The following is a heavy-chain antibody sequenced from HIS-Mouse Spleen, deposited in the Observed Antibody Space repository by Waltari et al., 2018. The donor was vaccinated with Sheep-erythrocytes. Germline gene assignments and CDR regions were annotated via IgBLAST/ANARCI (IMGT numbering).Heavy chain of an antibody. J-gene: IGHJ3*02. Sequence: QVQLQESGPGLVKPSETLSLTCTVSGYSISSGYYWGWIRQPPGKGLEWIGSIYHSGSTYSNPSLKSRVTISVDTSKNQFSLKLSSVTAADTAVYYCARDLGYDILTGYYSDAFDIWGQGTMVTVSS. CDR3: ARDLGYDILTGYYSDAFDI. V-gene: IGHV4-38-2*02. D-gene: IGHD3-9*01. CDR1: GYSISSGYY. CDR2: IYHSGST.